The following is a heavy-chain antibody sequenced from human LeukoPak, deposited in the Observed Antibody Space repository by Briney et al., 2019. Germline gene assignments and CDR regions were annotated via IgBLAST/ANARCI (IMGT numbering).Heavy chain of an antibody. D-gene: IGHD6-13*01. Sequence: ASVKVSCKASGYTFTSYYIHWVRQAPGQGLEWMGIINPSGGSTSYAQKFQGRVTMTRDTSTSTVYMELSSLRSEDTAVYHCAREGAAAGTLDYYYGMDVWGQGTTVTVSS. CDR3: AREGAAAGTLDYYYGMDV. CDR2: INPSGGST. CDR1: GYTFTSYY. J-gene: IGHJ6*02. V-gene: IGHV1-46*01.